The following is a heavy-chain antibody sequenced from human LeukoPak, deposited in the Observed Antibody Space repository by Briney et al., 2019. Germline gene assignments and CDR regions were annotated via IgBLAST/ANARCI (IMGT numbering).Heavy chain of an antibody. Sequence: SCKASGGTFSSYAMSWVRQAPGKGLEWVSAISGSGGSTYYADSVKGRFTISRDNSKNTLYLQMNSLRAEDTAVYYCARDYYDSSGLDYWGQGTLVTVSS. CDR2: ISGSGGST. V-gene: IGHV3-23*01. D-gene: IGHD3-22*01. CDR1: GGTFSSYA. J-gene: IGHJ4*02. CDR3: ARDYYDSSGLDY.